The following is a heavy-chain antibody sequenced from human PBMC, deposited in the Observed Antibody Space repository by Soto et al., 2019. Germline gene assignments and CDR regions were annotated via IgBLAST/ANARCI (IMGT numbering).Heavy chain of an antibody. CDR2: ISAYNGNT. Sequence: ASVKVSCKASGYTFTNFGISWVRQAPGQGLEWMGWISAYNGNTNYAQKFQGRVTMTTDTSTSTAYMEVRSLRFDDTAVYYCARDRTPIAYWGQGSLVTGSS. CDR1: GYTFTNFG. V-gene: IGHV1-18*01. D-gene: IGHD2-15*01. CDR3: ARDRTPIAY. J-gene: IGHJ4*02.